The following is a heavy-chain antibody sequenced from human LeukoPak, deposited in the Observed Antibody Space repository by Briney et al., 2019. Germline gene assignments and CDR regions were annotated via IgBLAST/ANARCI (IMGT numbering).Heavy chain of an antibody. Sequence: GGSLRLSCAASGFTFSSYSMNWVRQAPGKGLEWVSSISGSSSYIHYADSVEGRFTISRDNSKNTLYVQMNSLRTEDTAIYYCAKGPDSSGYYSLDYWGQGTLVTVSS. CDR2: ISGSSSYI. J-gene: IGHJ4*02. CDR3: AKGPDSSGYYSLDY. CDR1: GFTFSSYS. D-gene: IGHD3-22*01. V-gene: IGHV3-21*01.